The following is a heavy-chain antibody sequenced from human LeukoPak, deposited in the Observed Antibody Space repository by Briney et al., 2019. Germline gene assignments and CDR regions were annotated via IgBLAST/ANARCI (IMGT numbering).Heavy chain of an antibody. J-gene: IGHJ5*01. CDR2: MSGSGDST. CDR3: TKDLRGWSNS. Sequence: GRSLRLSCAASGFTLTSYAMSWVRQAPGKGLEWVSAMSGSGDSTNYADSVKGRFTISRDNSKNTVYLQMNSLRADDTAVYYCTKDLRGWSNSWGQGTLVTVSS. V-gene: IGHV3-23*01. CDR1: GFTLTSYA. D-gene: IGHD5/OR15-5a*01.